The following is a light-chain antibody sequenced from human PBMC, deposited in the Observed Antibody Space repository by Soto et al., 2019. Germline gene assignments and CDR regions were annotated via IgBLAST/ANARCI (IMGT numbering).Light chain of an antibody. CDR1: TGAVTSGHY. V-gene: IGLV7-46*01. CDR2: DTS. J-gene: IGLJ2*01. CDR3: LLSYSGARPVV. Sequence: QAVVTQEPSLTVSPGGTVTLTCGSSTGAVTSGHYPYWFQQKPGQAPRTLNYDTSNKHSWTPARFSGSLLGGKAALTLSGAQPEDEAEYYCLLSYSGARPVVFGGGTKVTVL.